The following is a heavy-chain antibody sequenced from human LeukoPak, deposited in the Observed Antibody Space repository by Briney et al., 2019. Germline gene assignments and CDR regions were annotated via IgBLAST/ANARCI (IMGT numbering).Heavy chain of an antibody. J-gene: IGHJ3*02. CDR3: ARGVVVPAAILGAFDI. CDR1: GFTSSNFA. CDR2: ISYDGSNK. D-gene: IGHD2-2*01. V-gene: IGHV3-30-3*01. Sequence: GGSLRLSCAASGFTSSNFAIHWVRQPPGKGLEWVAVISYDGSNKYYADSVKGRFTISRDNSKNTLYLQMNSLRAEDTAVYYCARGVVVPAAILGAFDIWGQGTMVTVSS.